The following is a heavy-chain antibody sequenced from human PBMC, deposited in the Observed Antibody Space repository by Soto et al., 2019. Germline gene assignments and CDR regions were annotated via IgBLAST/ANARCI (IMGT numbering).Heavy chain of an antibody. CDR1: GGSISSSSYY. V-gene: IGHV4-39*01. Sequence: SETLSLTCTVSGGSISSSSYYWGWIRQPPGKGLEWIGSIFYSGSTYYNPSLKSRVSISVDTSKNQFSLKLSSVTAADTAVYYCARHARIAGASGTFDSWGQGTLVTAPQ. CDR3: ARHARIAGASGTFDS. J-gene: IGHJ4*02. D-gene: IGHD1-20*01. CDR2: IFYSGST.